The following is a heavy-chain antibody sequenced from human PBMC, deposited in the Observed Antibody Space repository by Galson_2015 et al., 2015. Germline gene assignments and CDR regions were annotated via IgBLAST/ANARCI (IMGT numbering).Heavy chain of an antibody. J-gene: IGHJ4*02. Sequence: SLRLSCAASGFTFSSYAMSWVRQAPGKGLEWVSAISGSGGSTYYADSVKGRFTISRGNSKNTLYLQMNSLRAEDTAVYYCAKGRVAGKRGLDCDYWGQGTLVTVSA. CDR3: AKGRVAGKRGLDCDY. CDR2: ISGSGGST. V-gene: IGHV3-23*01. D-gene: IGHD1-1*01. CDR1: GFTFSSYA.